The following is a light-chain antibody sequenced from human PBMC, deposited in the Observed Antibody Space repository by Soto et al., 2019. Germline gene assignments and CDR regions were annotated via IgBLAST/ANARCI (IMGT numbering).Light chain of an antibody. CDR2: EVT. V-gene: IGLV2-8*01. CDR1: ASDIGRYNY. CDR3: NSYVGSNNYV. J-gene: IGLJ1*01. Sequence: QSALTQPPSASGSPGQSVTISCIGTASDIGRYNYVSWYQHHPGKAPKLIIYEVTKRPSGVPDRFSGSKSGNTASLTVSGLQADDEADFYCNSYVGSNNYVFGTVTKLTVL.